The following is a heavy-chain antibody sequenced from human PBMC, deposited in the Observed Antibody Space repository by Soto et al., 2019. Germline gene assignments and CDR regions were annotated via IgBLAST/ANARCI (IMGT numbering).Heavy chain of an antibody. CDR2: IDPRHSDT. CDR3: ARRNSNFLYYYSAMDV. D-gene: IGHD4-4*01. V-gene: IGHV5-51*01. CDR1: DFSFTDYW. Sequence: PAESKMFSSTGSDFSFTDYWSGWGRQLPRKGQEWMGSIDPRHSDTRHSPPFQGNATTTVPKSTKTAYLQWNTLRASDTAMHYCARRNSNFLYYYSAMDVWGQGTTVTAP. J-gene: IGHJ6*02.